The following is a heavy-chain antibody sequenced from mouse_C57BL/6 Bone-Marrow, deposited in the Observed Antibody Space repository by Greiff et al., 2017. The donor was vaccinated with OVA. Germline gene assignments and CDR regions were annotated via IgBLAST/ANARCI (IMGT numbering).Heavy chain of an antibody. CDR2: INPNNGGT. V-gene: IGHV1-26*01. CDR3: VIYYYGSSYSYWYFDV. J-gene: IGHJ1*03. Sequence: EVQLQQSGPELVKPGASVKISCKASGYTFTDYYMNWVKQSHGKSLEWIGDINPNNGGTSYNQKFKGKATLTVDKSSSTAYMELRSLTSEDSAVYYCVIYYYGSSYSYWYFDVWGTGTTVTVSS. CDR1: GYTFTDYY. D-gene: IGHD1-1*01.